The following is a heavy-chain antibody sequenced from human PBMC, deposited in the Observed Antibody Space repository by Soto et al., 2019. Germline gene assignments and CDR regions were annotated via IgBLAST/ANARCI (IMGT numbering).Heavy chain of an antibody. V-gene: IGHV1-46*01. CDR3: ARDLAAAAY. Sequence: ASVKVACKASGYIFTNYYIHWVRQAPGQGLEWMAIINPLPTSGSTNYAQKFQGRVTVTRDTSTSTVYLELSSLRSDDTAVYYCARDLAAAAYWGQGTLVTVSS. D-gene: IGHD6-25*01. J-gene: IGHJ4*02. CDR1: GYIFTNYY. CDR2: INPLPTSGST.